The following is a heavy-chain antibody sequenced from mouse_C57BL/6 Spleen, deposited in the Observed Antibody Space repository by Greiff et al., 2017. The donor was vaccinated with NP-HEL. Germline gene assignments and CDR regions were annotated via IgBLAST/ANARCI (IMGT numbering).Heavy chain of an antibody. D-gene: IGHD2-1*01. CDR1: GYAFTNYL. CDR2: INPGSGGT. J-gene: IGHJ4*01. CDR3: ARRGVIYYGNHYAMDY. V-gene: IGHV1-54*01. Sequence: QVQLKESGAELVRPGTSVKVSCKASGYAFTNYLIEWVKQRPGQGLEWIGVINPGSGGTNYNEKFKGKATLTADKSSSTAYMQLSSLTSEDSAVYFCARRGVIYYGNHYAMDYRGQGTSVTVSS.